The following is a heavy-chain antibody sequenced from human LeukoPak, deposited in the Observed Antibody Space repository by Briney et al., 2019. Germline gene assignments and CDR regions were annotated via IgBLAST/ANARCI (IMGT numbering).Heavy chain of an antibody. CDR3: ARVQAVVVPAAREYYYYYYMDV. Sequence: SETLSLTCTVSGCSISSGYYWGWIRQPPGKGLEWIGSIYHSGSTYYNPSLKSRVTISVDTSKNQFSLKLSSVTTADTAVYYCARVQAVVVPAAREYYYYYYMDVWGKGTTVTVSS. CDR1: GCSISSGYY. V-gene: IGHV4-38-2*02. CDR2: IYHSGST. D-gene: IGHD2-2*01. J-gene: IGHJ6*03.